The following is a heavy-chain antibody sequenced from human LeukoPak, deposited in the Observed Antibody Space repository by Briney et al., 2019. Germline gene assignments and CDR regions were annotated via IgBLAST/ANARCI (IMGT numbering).Heavy chain of an antibody. CDR1: GGSFSGYY. Sequence: PSETLSLTCAVHGGSFSGYYWTWIRQPPGKGLEWIGEINHSGTTNYNPSLKSRVTISVDTSKNQFSLKLTSVTAADTAVYYCARLRVVIQWYFDYWAREPWSPSPQ. D-gene: IGHD2-21*01. J-gene: IGHJ4*02. CDR3: ARLRVVIQWYFDY. V-gene: IGHV4-34*01. CDR2: INHSGTT.